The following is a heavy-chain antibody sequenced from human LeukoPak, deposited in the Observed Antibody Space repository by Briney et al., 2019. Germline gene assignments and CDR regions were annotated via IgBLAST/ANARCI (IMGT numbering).Heavy chain of an antibody. CDR2: ISGSGGST. J-gene: IGHJ4*02. CDR1: GFTFSSYA. Sequence: GGSLRLPCAASGFTFSSYAMSWVRQAPGKGLEWVSAISGSGGSTYYADSVKGRFTISGYNSKNTLYLQMNSMRAEDTAVYYCAKDSGPSSNTITGYGYWGQGTLVAVSS. D-gene: IGHD1-20*01. V-gene: IGHV3-23*01. CDR3: AKDSGPSSNTITGYGY.